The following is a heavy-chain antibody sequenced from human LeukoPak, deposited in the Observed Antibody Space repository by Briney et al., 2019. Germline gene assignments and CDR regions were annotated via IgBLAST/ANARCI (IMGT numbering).Heavy chain of an antibody. V-gene: IGHV1-69*01. J-gene: IGHJ4*02. CDR3: ARHPGKTRPGIAVSAVRGYYFDY. D-gene: IGHD6-19*01. Sequence: SVKVSCKASGGTFSSYAISWVRQAPGQGLEWMGGIISIFGTANYAQKFQGRVTITADESTSTAYMELSSLRSEDTAVYYCARHPGKTRPGIAVSAVRGYYFDYWGQGTLVTVSS. CDR1: GGTFSSYA. CDR2: IISIFGTA.